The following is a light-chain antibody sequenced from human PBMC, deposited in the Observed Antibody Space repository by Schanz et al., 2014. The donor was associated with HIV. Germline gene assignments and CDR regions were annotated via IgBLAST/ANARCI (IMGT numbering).Light chain of an antibody. CDR1: QSVSNNY. Sequence: EIVLTQSPGTLSLSPGERATLSCRASQSVSNNYLAWYQQKHGQAPRLLIYGASSRATGIPDRLSGSGSGTDFTLTISSLQSEDFAVYYCQQWGATFGPGTKVEVK. V-gene: IGKV3-20*01. CDR2: GAS. J-gene: IGKJ3*01. CDR3: QQWGAT.